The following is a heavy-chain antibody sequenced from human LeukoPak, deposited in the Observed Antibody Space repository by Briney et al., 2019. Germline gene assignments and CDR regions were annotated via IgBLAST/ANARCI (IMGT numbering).Heavy chain of an antibody. V-gene: IGHV3-23*01. CDR1: GFTFSSYD. CDR2: ISGSGDRT. Sequence: GGSLRLSCAASGFTFSSYDVSWVRQAPGKGLEWVSAISGSGDRTYYADSAKGRFTISRDNSKNTLYLQINSLRAEDTAVYYCAKPSSGNYPPTGYWGQGTLVTVSS. CDR3: AKPSSGNYPPTGY. D-gene: IGHD1-26*01. J-gene: IGHJ4*02.